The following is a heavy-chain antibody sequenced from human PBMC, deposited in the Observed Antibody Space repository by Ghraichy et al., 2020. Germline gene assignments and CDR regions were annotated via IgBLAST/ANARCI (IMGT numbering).Heavy chain of an antibody. CDR3: ARQRLDWCGGSDFRFYALDV. CDR2: IYWSGTT. D-gene: IGHD3-10*01. CDR1: GFSIRASRYY. V-gene: IGHV4-39*01. J-gene: IGHJ6*02. Sequence: SETLSLTCKVSGFSIRASRYYWAWIRPSPGKGLDWVATIYWSGTTYYSPSLEGRVTISEDTPNNQISLRLRSVTAADTAVYYCARQRLDWCGGSDFRFYALDVWGQGTAVTVSS.